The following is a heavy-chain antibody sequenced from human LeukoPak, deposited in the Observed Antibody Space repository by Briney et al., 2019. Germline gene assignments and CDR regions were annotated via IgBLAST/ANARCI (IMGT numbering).Heavy chain of an antibody. CDR1: GYTFTSYG. V-gene: IGHV1-18*01. D-gene: IGHD6-13*01. Sequence: GASVKVSCKASGYTFTSYGISWVRQAPGQGLEWMGWISAYNGNTNYAQKLQGRVTMTTDTSTSTAYMELRSLRSDDTAVYYCARDYSSSWYGNDYYYYGMDVWGQGTTVTVSS. CDR2: ISAYNGNT. CDR3: ARDYSSSWYGNDYYYYGMDV. J-gene: IGHJ6*02.